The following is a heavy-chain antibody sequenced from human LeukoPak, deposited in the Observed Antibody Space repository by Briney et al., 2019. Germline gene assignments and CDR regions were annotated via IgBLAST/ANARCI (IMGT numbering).Heavy chain of an antibody. D-gene: IGHD4-17*01. CDR3: ASGVDYGDYWGY. J-gene: IGHJ4*02. CDR1: GYTFTSYG. V-gene: IGHV1-18*01. Sequence: ASVTVSCKASGYTFTSYGISWVRQAPGQGLEWMGWISAYNGNTNYAQKLQGRVTMTTDTSTSTAYMELRSLRSDDTAVYYCASGVDYGDYWGYWGQGTLVTVSS. CDR2: ISAYNGNT.